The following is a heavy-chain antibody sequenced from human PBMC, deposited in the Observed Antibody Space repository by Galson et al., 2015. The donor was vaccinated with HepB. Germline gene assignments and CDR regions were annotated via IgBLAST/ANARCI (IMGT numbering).Heavy chain of an antibody. V-gene: IGHV3-7*03. CDR1: GFTFSSYW. CDR3: ATYSWSGRKYDAFDI. Sequence: SLRLSCAASGFTFSSYWMSWVRQAPGKGLEWVANINQYGREKYYVDSMKGRFTISRDDARNSLYLQMNSLRVEDTAVYYCATYSWSGRKYDAFDIWGQGTMVTVSS. CDR2: INQYGREK. J-gene: IGHJ3*02. D-gene: IGHD5-18*01.